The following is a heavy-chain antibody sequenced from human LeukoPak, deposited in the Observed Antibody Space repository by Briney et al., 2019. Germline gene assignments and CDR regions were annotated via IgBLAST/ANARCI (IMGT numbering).Heavy chain of an antibody. J-gene: IGHJ6*02. CDR3: ARDLLVNWSYFRDRYGMDV. CDR1: GFTVSSNY. Sequence: PGGSLRLSCAASGFTVSSNYMSWVRQAPAKGLEWVSVIYSGGSTYYSDSVKGRFTISRDNSKTTLYIQMNSLRAEDTAVYYCARDLLVNWSYFRDRYGMDVWGQGTTVTVSS. V-gene: IGHV3-66*01. D-gene: IGHD1-7*01. CDR2: IYSGGST.